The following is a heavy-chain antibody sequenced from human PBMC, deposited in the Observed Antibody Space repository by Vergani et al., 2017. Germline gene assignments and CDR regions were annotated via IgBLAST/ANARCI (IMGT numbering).Heavy chain of an antibody. J-gene: IGHJ3*02. V-gene: IGHV3-64D*06. Sequence: VQLVESGGGLVQPGGSLRLSCSASGFTFSSYAMHWVRQAPGKGLEYVSAISSNGGSTYYADSVKGRFTISRDNSKNTLYLQMSSLGAEDTAVYYCVKDFSRITMVRGVIGKDAFDIWGQGTMVTVSS. CDR3: VKDFSRITMVRGVIGKDAFDI. CDR1: GFTFSSYA. CDR2: ISSNGGST. D-gene: IGHD3-10*01.